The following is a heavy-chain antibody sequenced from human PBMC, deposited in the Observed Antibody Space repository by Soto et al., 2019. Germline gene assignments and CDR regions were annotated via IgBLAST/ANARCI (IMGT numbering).Heavy chain of an antibody. CDR2: IYTSGST. J-gene: IGHJ5*02. CDR3: ARDIGGYDTFNWFDP. CDR1: GGSISSYY. V-gene: IGHV4-4*07. Sequence: WETLSLTCTVSGGSISSYYWSWIRQPAGKGLEWIGRIYTSGSTNYNPSLKSRVTMSVDTSKNQFSLKLSSVTAADTAVYYCARDIGGYDTFNWFDPWGQGTLVTVSS. D-gene: IGHD5-12*01.